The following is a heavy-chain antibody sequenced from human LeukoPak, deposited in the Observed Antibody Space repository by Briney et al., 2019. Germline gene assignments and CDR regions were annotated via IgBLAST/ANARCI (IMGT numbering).Heavy chain of an antibody. D-gene: IGHD3-22*01. CDR3: ARQTSGYYVDY. J-gene: IGHJ4*02. CDR1: GGSISSSSYY. CDR2: IYYSGST. V-gene: IGHV4-39*01. Sequence: SETLSLTCTVCGGSISSSSYYWGWIRQPPGKGLEWVGFIYYSGSTYYNPSLKSRVTISVDTSKNQFSLKLSSVTAADTAVYYCARQTSGYYVDYWGQGSLVTVSS.